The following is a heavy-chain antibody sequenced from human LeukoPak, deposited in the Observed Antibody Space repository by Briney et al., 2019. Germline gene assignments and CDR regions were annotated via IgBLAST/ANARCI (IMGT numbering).Heavy chain of an antibody. CDR3: VQGEYSSSLLEEAAFDI. J-gene: IGHJ3*02. CDR2: IIPIFGTA. V-gene: IGHV1-69*13. D-gene: IGHD6-13*01. Sequence: ASVKVSCKASGYTFTSYGISWVRQAPGQGLEWMGGIIPIFGTANYAQKFQGRVTITADESTSTAYMELSSLRSEDTAVYYCVQGEYSSSLLEEAAFDIWGQGTMVTVSS. CDR1: GYTFTSYG.